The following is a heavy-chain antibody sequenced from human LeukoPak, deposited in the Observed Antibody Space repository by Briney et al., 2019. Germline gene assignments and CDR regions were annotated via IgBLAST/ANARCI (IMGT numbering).Heavy chain of an antibody. J-gene: IGHJ5*02. CDR3: ARGGMGSSHSWFDP. Sequence: PSETLSLTCAVYGGSFSGYYWSWIRQPPGKGLEWIGEINHSGSTNYNPSLKSRVTISVDTSKNQFSLKLSSVTAADTAVYYCARGGMGSSHSWFDPWGQGTLVTVSS. CDR2: INHSGST. V-gene: IGHV4-34*01. D-gene: IGHD6-13*01. CDR1: GGSFSGYY.